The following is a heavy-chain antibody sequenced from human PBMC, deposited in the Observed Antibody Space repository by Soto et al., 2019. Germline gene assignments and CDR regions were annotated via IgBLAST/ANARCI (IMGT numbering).Heavy chain of an antibody. CDR3: ARVGRMLSTRDYYYYGMDV. V-gene: IGHV1-69*06. D-gene: IGHD3-16*02. CDR2: IIPIFATA. CDR1: GGTFSSYA. J-gene: IGHJ6*02. Sequence: GASVKVSCKASGGTFSSYAISWVRQAPGQGLEWMGGIIPIFATANYAQKFQGRVTITADKSTSTAYMELSSLRSEDTAVYYCARVGRMLSTRDYYYYGMDVWGQGATITFSS.